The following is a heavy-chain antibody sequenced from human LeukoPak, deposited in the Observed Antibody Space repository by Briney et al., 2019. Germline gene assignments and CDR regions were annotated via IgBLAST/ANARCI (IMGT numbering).Heavy chain of an antibody. CDR2: ISAYNGNT. Sequence: ASVKVSCKASGYTLTSYGISWVRQAPGQGLEWMGWISAYNGNTNYAQKLQGRVTMTTDTSTSTAYMELRSLRSDDTAVYYCARDELAAAGNKYFYYGMDVWGQGTTVTVSS. CDR1: GYTLTSYG. V-gene: IGHV1-18*01. J-gene: IGHJ6*02. CDR3: ARDELAAAGNKYFYYGMDV. D-gene: IGHD6-13*01.